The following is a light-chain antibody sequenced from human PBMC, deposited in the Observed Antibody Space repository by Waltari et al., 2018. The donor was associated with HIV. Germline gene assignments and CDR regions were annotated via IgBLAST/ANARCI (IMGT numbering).Light chain of an antibody. V-gene: IGKV1-5*03. CDR3: QQYNSYLYT. J-gene: IGKJ2*01. CDR1: QRISNW. Sequence: DIQMTQFPSTLTASVGDRVTITCRASQRISNWLAWYQQKSGKAPKLLIYMVSSLERGVPSRFSGSGSETEFTLTISSVQPDDAATYYCQQYNSYLYTFGQGTKLEIK. CDR2: MVS.